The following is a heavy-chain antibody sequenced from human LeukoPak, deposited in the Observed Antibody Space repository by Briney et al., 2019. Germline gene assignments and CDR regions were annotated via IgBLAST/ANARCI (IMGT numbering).Heavy chain of an antibody. Sequence: PSETLSLTCTVSGGSISSYYWSWIRQPPGKGLEWIGYIYYSGSTKYNPSLKSRVTISVDTSKNQFSLKLNSVTAADMAVYYCASRYGSGSYGFDYWGQGTLVTVSS. D-gene: IGHD3-10*01. CDR1: GGSISSYY. J-gene: IGHJ4*02. CDR2: IYYSGST. V-gene: IGHV4-59*01. CDR3: ASRYGSGSYGFDY.